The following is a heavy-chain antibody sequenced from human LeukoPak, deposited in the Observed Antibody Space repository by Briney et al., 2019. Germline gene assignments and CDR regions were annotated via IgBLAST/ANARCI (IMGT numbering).Heavy chain of an antibody. CDR2: IYHSGST. D-gene: IGHD1-26*01. CDR1: GGSISSYY. CDR3: ASWAGSAFDI. Sequence: SETLSLTCTVSGGSISSYYWSWIRQPPGKGLEWIGEIYHSGSTNYNPSLKSRVTISVDKSKNQFSLKLSSVTAADTAVYYCASWAGSAFDIWGQGTMVTVSS. J-gene: IGHJ3*02. V-gene: IGHV4-59*12.